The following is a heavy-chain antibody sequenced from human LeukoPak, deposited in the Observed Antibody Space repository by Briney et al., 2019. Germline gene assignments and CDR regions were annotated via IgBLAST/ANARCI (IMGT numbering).Heavy chain of an antibody. D-gene: IGHD3-22*01. Sequence: KPSETLSLTCTVSGGSISSYYWSWIRQPAGKGLEWIGRIYTSGSTNYNPSLKSRVTMSVDTSKNQFSLKLSSVTAADTAVYYCARQDPASSGPDAFDIWGQGTMVTVSS. V-gene: IGHV4-4*07. CDR3: ARQDPASSGPDAFDI. CDR1: GGSISSYY. CDR2: IYTSGST. J-gene: IGHJ3*02.